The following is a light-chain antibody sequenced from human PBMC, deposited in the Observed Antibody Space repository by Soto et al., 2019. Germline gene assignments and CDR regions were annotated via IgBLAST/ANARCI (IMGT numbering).Light chain of an antibody. J-gene: IGLJ1*01. CDR3: SSYAGSNNYV. CDR1: SSDVGGYDY. CDR2: EVS. V-gene: IGLV2-8*01. Sequence: QSALTQPPSASGSPGQSVTISCTGTSSDVGGYDYVSWHQQHPGKAPKVIIYEVSKRPSGVPDRFSGSKSGNTASLTVSGIQAEDEADYYCSSYAGSNNYVFGIGTKLTVL.